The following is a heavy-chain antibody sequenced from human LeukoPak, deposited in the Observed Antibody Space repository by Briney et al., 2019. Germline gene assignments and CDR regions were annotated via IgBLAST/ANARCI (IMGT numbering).Heavy chain of an antibody. J-gene: IGHJ4*02. D-gene: IGHD6-13*01. CDR2: IYYSGST. CDR1: GGSISSSSYY. CDR3: ARAQQLVRVWDY. V-gene: IGHV4-39*01. Sequence: SETLSLTCTVSGGSISSSSYYWGWIRQPPGKGLEWIGSIYYSGSTYYNPSLKSRATISVDTSKNQFSLKLSSVTAADTAVYYCARAQQLVRVWDYWGQGTLVTVSS.